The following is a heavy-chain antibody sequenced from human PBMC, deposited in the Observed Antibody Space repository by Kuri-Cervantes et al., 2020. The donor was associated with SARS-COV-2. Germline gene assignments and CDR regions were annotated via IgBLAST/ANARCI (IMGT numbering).Heavy chain of an antibody. CDR3: VREKGGGLQGDY. D-gene: IGHD3-16*01. Sequence: GGSLRLSCAASGFTFDDYGMSWVRQAPGKGLEWVSGINWNGGSTGYADSVKGRFTISRDNAKNSLYLQMDSLRAEDTAVYYCVREKGGGLQGDYWGQGTLVTVSS. CDR2: INWNGGST. CDR1: GFTFDDYG. J-gene: IGHJ4*02. V-gene: IGHV3-20*04.